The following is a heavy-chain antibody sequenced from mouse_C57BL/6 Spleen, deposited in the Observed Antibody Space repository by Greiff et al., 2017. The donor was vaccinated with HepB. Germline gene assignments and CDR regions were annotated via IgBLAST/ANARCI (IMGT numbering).Heavy chain of an antibody. CDR3: ARAYYSNYDWFAY. V-gene: IGHV1-64*01. CDR1: GYTFTSYW. J-gene: IGHJ3*01. Sequence: QVQLQQPGAELVKPGASVKLSCKASGYTFTSYWMHWVKQRPGQGLEWIGMIHPNSGSTKYNEKFKSKATLTVDKSSSTAYMQLSSLTSEDSAVYYCARAYYSNYDWFAYWGPGTLVTVSA. CDR2: IHPNSGST. D-gene: IGHD2-5*01.